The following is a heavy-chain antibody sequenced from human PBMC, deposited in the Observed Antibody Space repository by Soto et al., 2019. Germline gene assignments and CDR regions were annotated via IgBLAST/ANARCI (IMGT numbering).Heavy chain of an antibody. D-gene: IGHD6-13*01. J-gene: IGHJ4*02. Sequence: QVQLVESGGGVVQPGRSLRLSCAASGFTFSSYGMHWVRQAPGKGLEWVAVIWYDGSNKYYADSVKGRFTISRDNSKNTLYLQMNSLRAEDTAVYYCARDGGSWYGRGADYWGQGTLVTVSS. CDR1: GFTFSSYG. CDR2: IWYDGSNK. V-gene: IGHV3-33*01. CDR3: ARDGGSWYGRGADY.